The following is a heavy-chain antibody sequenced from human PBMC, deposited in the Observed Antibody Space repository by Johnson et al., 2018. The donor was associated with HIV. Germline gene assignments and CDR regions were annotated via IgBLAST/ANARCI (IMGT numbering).Heavy chain of an antibody. J-gene: IGHJ3*02. CDR1: GFTFSKFD. Sequence: VQLVESGGGVVQPGGSLRLSCAASGFTFSKFDIHWVRQVPGKGLEWVSGIGTAGETFYSDSVKGRFIISRDNSKNTLYLQMNSLRAEDTAVYYCAKGGSGTTRIRAQKGAFDIWGQGTMVTVSS. D-gene: IGHD6-19*01. CDR2: IGTAGET. CDR3: AKGGSGTTRIRAQKGAFDI. V-gene: IGHV3-13*01.